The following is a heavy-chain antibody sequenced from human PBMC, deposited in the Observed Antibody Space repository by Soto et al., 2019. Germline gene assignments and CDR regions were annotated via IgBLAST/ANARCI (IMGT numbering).Heavy chain of an antibody. CDR2: VYYTGTT. J-gene: IGHJ4*02. V-gene: IGHV4-59*01. Sequence: SETLSLTCTVSGGSISSYFYIWVRQPPGKGLEWIGSVYYTGTTDYNPSLKSRVTISVDTSKTQFSLNLRSVTAADTAVYYCARDLAAVPRAFDYWGRGTLVTVPQ. CDR3: ARDLAAVPRAFDY. D-gene: IGHD6-13*01. CDR1: GGSISSYF.